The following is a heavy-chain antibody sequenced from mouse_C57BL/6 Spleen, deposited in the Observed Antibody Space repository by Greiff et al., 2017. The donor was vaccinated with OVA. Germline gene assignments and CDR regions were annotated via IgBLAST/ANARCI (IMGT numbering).Heavy chain of an antibody. CDR1: GYTFTSYW. V-gene: IGHV1-50*01. CDR2: IDPSDSYT. Sequence: VQLQQPGAELVKPGASVKLSCKASGYTFTSYWMQWVKQRPGQGLEWIGEIDPSDSYTNYNQKFKGKATLTVDTSSSTAYMQLSSLTSEDSAVYYCAWRSSLDYWGQGTTLTVSS. CDR3: AWRSSLDY. D-gene: IGHD1-1*01. J-gene: IGHJ2*01.